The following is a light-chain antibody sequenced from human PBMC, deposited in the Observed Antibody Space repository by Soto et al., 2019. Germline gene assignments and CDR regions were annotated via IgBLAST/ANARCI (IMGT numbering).Light chain of an antibody. CDR1: SSDVGGYNY. CDR2: DVS. Sequence: QSALTQPASGSGSPGQSITISCTGTSSDVGGYNYVSWYQQHPGKAPKFMIYDVSNRPSGVSNRFSGSKSDNTASLTISGLQPEDEADYYCSSYTTSNTRQIVFGTGTKVTVL. V-gene: IGLV2-14*01. J-gene: IGLJ1*01. CDR3: SSYTTSNTRQIV.